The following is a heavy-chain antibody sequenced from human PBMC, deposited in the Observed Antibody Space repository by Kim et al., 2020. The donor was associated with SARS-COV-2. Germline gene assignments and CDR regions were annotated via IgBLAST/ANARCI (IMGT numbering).Heavy chain of an antibody. V-gene: IGHV3-11*01. Sequence: GGSLRLSCAASGFTFSDYYMSWIRQAPGKGLEWVSYISSSGSTIYYADSVKGRFTISRDNAKNSLYLQMNSLRAEDTAVYYCARERSMTIFGVVIIRWFDPWAQGTLVTVSS. CDR3: ARERSMTIFGVVIIRWFDP. J-gene: IGHJ5*02. D-gene: IGHD3-3*01. CDR1: GFTFSDYY. CDR2: ISSSGSTI.